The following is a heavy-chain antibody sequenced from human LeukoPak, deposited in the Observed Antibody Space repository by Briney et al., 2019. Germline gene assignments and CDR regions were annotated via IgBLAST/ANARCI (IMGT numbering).Heavy chain of an antibody. J-gene: IGHJ4*02. CDR2: ISGSGGST. CDR3: ARGPTLRYFDWLPSYFDY. CDR1: GFTFSSYA. D-gene: IGHD3-9*01. V-gene: IGHV3-23*01. Sequence: GGSLRLSCAASGFTFSSYAMSWVRQAPGKGLEWVSAISGSGGSTYYADSVKGRFTISRDNAKNSLYLQMNSLRAEDTAVYYCARGPTLRYFDWLPSYFDYWGQGTLVTVSS.